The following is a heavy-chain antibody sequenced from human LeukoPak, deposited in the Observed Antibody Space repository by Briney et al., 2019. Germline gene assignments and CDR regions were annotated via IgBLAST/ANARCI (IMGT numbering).Heavy chain of an antibody. Sequence: RAGGSLRLSCAASGFTFSSYSMNWVRQAPGKGLEWVGRIKSKTDGGTTDYAAPVKGRFTISRDDSKNTLYLQMNSLKTEDTAVYYCTTGPIENWFDPWGQGTLVTVSS. CDR2: IKSKTDGGTT. CDR3: TTGPIENWFDP. V-gene: IGHV3-15*01. J-gene: IGHJ5*02. CDR1: GFTFSSYS.